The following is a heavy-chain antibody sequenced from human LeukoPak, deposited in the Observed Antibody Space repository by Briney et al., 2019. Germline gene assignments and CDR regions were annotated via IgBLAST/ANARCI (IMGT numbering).Heavy chain of an antibody. CDR3: AKGPDILNGWYYFDY. D-gene: IGHD6-19*01. V-gene: IGHV3-30*18. J-gene: IGHJ4*02. CDR2: ISYDGSNE. CDR1: GFTFSSYG. Sequence: GKSLRLSCATSGFTFSSYGMHWVRQAPGKGLEWVAIISYDGSNEYYADSVKGRFTISRDNSKNTLYLQMNSLRAEDTAVYYCAKGPDILNGWYYFDYWGQGTLVTVSS.